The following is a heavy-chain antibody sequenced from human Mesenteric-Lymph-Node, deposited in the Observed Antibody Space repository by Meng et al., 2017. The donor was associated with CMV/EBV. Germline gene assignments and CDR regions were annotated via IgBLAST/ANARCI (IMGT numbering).Heavy chain of an antibody. CDR2: IKQDGSEK. CDR1: GFTFSRYW. CDR3: ARLRGGGCSSTSCSNAFDI. J-gene: IGHJ3*02. Sequence: GESLKISCAASGFTFSRYWMGWVRQVPGKGLEWVANIKQDGSEKYYVDSVKGRFTIARDNAKNSLYLQMNSLRADDTAVYYCARLRGGGCSSTSCSNAFDIWGQGTMVTVSS. V-gene: IGHV3-7*01. D-gene: IGHD2-2*01.